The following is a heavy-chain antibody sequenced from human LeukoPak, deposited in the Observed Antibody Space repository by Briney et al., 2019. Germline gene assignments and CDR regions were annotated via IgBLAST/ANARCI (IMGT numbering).Heavy chain of an antibody. V-gene: IGHV3-48*01. CDR1: GFTFSHYN. CDR2: ISGSSTII. J-gene: IGHJ4*02. CDR3: ARDFLEDTK. Sequence: GGSLRLSCAASGFTFSHYNMNWVRQAPGKGLEWVAYISGSSTIIYYADSVKGRFTVSRDNAKSSLYLQMNSLRAEDTAVYYCARDFLEDTKWGQGTLVTVSS. D-gene: IGHD2-15*01.